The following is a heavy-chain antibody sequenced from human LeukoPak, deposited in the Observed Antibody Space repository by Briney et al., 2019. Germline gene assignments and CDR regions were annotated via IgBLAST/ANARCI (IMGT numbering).Heavy chain of an antibody. D-gene: IGHD2-2*01. Sequence: VASVKVSCKASGYTFTSYGISWVRQAPGQGLECMGWISAYNGNTNYAQKLQGRVTMTTDTSTSTAYMELRSLRSDDTAVYYCARDEGYCSSTSCYPHYWGQGTLVTVSS. CDR1: GYTFTSYG. J-gene: IGHJ4*02. CDR3: ARDEGYCSSTSCYPHY. CDR2: ISAYNGNT. V-gene: IGHV1-18*01.